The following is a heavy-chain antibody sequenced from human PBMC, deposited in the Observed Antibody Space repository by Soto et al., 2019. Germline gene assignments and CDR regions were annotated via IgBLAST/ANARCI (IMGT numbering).Heavy chain of an antibody. Sequence: PSETLSLTCTVSGGSISSSSYYWGWIRQPPGKGLEWIGSIYYSGSTYYNPSLKSRVTISVDTSKNQFSLKLSSVTAADTAVYYCARRTRDYYGSGSYYNAVKEGHYYGMDVWGQGTTVTVSS. CDR3: ARRTRDYYGSGSYYNAVKEGHYYGMDV. J-gene: IGHJ6*02. D-gene: IGHD3-10*01. V-gene: IGHV4-39*01. CDR1: GGSISSSSYY. CDR2: IYYSGST.